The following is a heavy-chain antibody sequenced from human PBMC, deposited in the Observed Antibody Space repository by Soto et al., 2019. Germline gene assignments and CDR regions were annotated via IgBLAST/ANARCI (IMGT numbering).Heavy chain of an antibody. J-gene: IGHJ4*02. D-gene: IGHD1-26*01. Sequence: QVQLVQSGAEVKKPGASVKVSCKASGFTFSDYYIHWLRQAPGQGPEWMGLINPDSGGTRFAQKFQGWVTMTRDTSINTAYMELSRLRFNDTAVYYCATEGGYPGSNFYGAYWGQGTLVTVSS. CDR2: INPDSGGT. CDR1: GFTFSDYY. V-gene: IGHV1-2*04. CDR3: ATEGGYPGSNFYGAY.